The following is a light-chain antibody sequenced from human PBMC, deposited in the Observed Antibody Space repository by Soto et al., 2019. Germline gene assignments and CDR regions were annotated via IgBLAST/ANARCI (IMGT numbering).Light chain of an antibody. J-gene: IGLJ1*01. CDR2: DVS. Sequence: QSALTQPASVSGSPGQSITISCTGTSSDVGGYNYVSWYQQYPGKAPKLMIYDVSNRPSGVSNRFSGSKSGNTASLTISGLQAEDEADYYCSSYTISNTLVFGSGTKDTDL. V-gene: IGLV2-14*01. CDR1: SSDVGGYNY. CDR3: SSYTISNTLV.